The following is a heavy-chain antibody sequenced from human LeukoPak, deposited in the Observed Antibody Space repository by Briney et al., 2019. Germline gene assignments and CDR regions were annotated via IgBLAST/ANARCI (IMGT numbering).Heavy chain of an antibody. CDR1: GFTVSSNY. CDR2: IYSDGNT. D-gene: IGHD3-10*01. Sequence: GGSLRLSCAASGFTVSSNYMSWVRQAPGEGLVWVSVIYSDGNTFYADSVRGRFTISRDNSKNTLYLQMHSLRAEDTAVYYCASGTTMVQGVIFAYWGQGTLVTVSS. V-gene: IGHV3-53*01. CDR3: ASGTTMVQGVIFAY. J-gene: IGHJ4*02.